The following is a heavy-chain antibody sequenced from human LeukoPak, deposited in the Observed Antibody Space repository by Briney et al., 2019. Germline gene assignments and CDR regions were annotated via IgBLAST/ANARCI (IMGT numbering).Heavy chain of an antibody. V-gene: IGHV1-2*02. CDR2: INPNSGGT. CDR1: GYTFTGYY. CDR3: ARDGRGIYGSGTLGP. Sequence: ASVKVSCKASGYTFTGYYMHWVRQAPGQGLEWMGWINPNSGGTNHAQKFQGRVTMTRDTSISTAYMELSRLRSDDTAVYYCARDGRGIYGSGTLGPWGQGTLVTVSS. D-gene: IGHD3-10*01. J-gene: IGHJ5*02.